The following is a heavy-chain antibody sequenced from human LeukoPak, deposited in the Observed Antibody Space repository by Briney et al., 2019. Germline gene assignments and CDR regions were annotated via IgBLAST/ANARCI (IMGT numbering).Heavy chain of an antibody. CDR2: IYPGDSDT. Sequence: GESLKISCKGSGYSFSNYYIAWVRQMPGKGLEWMGIIYPGDSDTRYSPSFQGQVTTSADKSISTAYLQWSSLKASDTAMYYCARAPRAAASDYWGQGTLVTVSS. V-gene: IGHV5-51*01. D-gene: IGHD6-13*01. J-gene: IGHJ4*02. CDR1: GYSFSNYY. CDR3: ARAPRAAASDY.